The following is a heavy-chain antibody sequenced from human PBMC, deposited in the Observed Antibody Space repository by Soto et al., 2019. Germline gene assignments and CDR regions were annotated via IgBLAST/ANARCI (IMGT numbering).Heavy chain of an antibody. CDR3: ARILQQLTHYYYYYYMDV. Sequence: SETLSLTCTVSGGSISSSSYYWGWIRQPPGKGLEWIGSIYYSGSTYYNPSLKSRVTISVDTSKNQFSLKLSSVTAADTAVYYCARILQQLTHYYYYYYMDVWGKGTTVTV. J-gene: IGHJ6*03. CDR1: GGSISSSSYY. D-gene: IGHD6-13*01. V-gene: IGHV4-39*01. CDR2: IYYSGST.